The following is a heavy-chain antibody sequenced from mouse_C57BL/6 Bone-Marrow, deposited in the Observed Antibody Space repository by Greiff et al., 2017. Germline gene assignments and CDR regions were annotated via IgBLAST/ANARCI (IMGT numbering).Heavy chain of an antibody. CDR3: ASSWDLAY. Sequence: VQLQQSGPELVKPGASVKISCKASGYTFTDYYMNWVKQSHGKSLEWIGDINPNNGGTSYNQKFKGKATLIVDKSSSTAYMELRSLTAEDSAVYYCASSWDLAYWGQGTLVTVSA. CDR2: INPNNGGT. CDR1: GYTFTDYY. D-gene: IGHD4-1*01. J-gene: IGHJ3*01. V-gene: IGHV1-26*01.